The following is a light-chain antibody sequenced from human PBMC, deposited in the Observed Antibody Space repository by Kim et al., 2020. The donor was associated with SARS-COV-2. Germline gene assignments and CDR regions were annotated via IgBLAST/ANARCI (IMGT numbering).Light chain of an antibody. CDR2: DAS. Sequence: LPWSPAERATRAGRASQSISTYLGWYQQKPGQAPRLHIYDASNRATGIPARFSGSGSGTDFTLTISSLEPEDFAIYYCQQRSDWSTFGQGTKLEIK. CDR1: QSISTY. CDR3: QQRSDWST. J-gene: IGKJ2*01. V-gene: IGKV3-11*01.